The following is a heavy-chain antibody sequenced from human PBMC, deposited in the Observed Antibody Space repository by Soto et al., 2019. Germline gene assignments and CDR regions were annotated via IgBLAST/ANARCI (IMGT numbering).Heavy chain of an antibody. Sequence: PGGSLRLSCAASGFTFSSFCMHLVRQAPGKGLEWVAVISYHGSNEYYVDSVKGRLTISTDNSRNTLYLQLNSLRVDETAVYYYAKYLFPYCGRDCYPAYRGQGTMVTVAS. D-gene: IGHD2-21*02. CDR3: AKYLFPYCGRDCYPAY. J-gene: IGHJ4*02. CDR2: ISYHGSNE. CDR1: GFTFSSFC. V-gene: IGHV3-30*18.